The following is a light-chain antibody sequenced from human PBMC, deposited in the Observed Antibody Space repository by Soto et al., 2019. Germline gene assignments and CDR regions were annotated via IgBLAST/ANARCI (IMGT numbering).Light chain of an antibody. V-gene: IGKV1D-12*01. Sequence: DIQMTQSPSSVSASVGGRVTINCRASQGISNWLAWYQQKPGKAPKLLISAASTLQSGVPSRFSGSGSETDFTLTISSLQPGDAATYYCQQAYRFPLTFGGGTKVDI. CDR2: AAS. J-gene: IGKJ4*01. CDR3: QQAYRFPLT. CDR1: QGISNW.